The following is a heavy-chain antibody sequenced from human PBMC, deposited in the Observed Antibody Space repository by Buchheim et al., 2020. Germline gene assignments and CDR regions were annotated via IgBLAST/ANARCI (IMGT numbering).Heavy chain of an antibody. CDR2: ISYDGSNK. Sequence: QVQLVESGGGVVQPGRSLRLSCAASGFTFSSYAMHWVRQTPGKGLEWVAVISYDGSNKYYADSVKGRFTISRDNSKNTRYMQMNSLRAEDTAVYYCARGSTYYDFWSGYPNRYYYYGMDVWGQGTT. CDR1: GFTFSSYA. V-gene: IGHV3-30-3*01. D-gene: IGHD3-3*01. J-gene: IGHJ6*02. CDR3: ARGSTYYDFWSGYPNRYYYYGMDV.